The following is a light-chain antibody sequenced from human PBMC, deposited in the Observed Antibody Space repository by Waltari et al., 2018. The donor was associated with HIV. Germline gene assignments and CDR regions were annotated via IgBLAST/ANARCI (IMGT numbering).Light chain of an antibody. CDR2: WAS. Sequence: DIVLVQSPYSMPVSLCVWPSTRCTSSSGVLYRSDNKNYLGWYKQKAGQPPKLLIYWASTRESGVPERFSGSGSGTDFTLTINSLQAEDVAVYFCQQYNATPWTFGPGTKVEI. CDR3: QQYNATPWT. J-gene: IGKJ3*01. CDR1: SGVLYRSDNKNY. V-gene: IGKV4-1*01.